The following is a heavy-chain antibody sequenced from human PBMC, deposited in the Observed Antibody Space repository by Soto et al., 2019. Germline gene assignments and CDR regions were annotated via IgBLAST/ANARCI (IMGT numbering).Heavy chain of an antibody. D-gene: IGHD2-15*01. Sequence: DVQLVESRGGLVKPGGTLRLSCEVSGFSFSSSAMNWVRQAPGKGLEWVSSINSGSTSVRYADSVKGRFTISRDNANNSLSLHMNSLRVEDTAVYYCARGAGSLNYWGQGTLVTVSS. CDR3: ARGAGSLNY. CDR2: INSGSTSV. CDR1: GFSFSSSA. J-gene: IGHJ4*02. V-gene: IGHV3-21*02.